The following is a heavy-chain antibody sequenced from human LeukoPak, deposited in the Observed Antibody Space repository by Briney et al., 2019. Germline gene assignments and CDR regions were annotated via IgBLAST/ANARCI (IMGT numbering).Heavy chain of an antibody. CDR1: GYTFTSYY. CDR3: AKVRLGYCSGGSCSRGGTPMDV. J-gene: IGHJ6*03. D-gene: IGHD2-15*01. CDR2: INPSGGST. Sequence: ASVKVSCKASGYTFTSYYMHWVRQAPGQGLEWMGIINPSGGSTSYAQKFQGRVTMTRDMSTSTVYMELNSLRAEDTAVYYCAKVRLGYCSGGSCSRGGTPMDVWGKGTTVTISS. V-gene: IGHV1-46*01.